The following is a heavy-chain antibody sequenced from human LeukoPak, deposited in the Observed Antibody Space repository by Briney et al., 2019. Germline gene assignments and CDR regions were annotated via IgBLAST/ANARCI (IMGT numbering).Heavy chain of an antibody. D-gene: IGHD3-10*01. CDR3: GMVRGVISYYYYMDV. Sequence: WMGXIIPIFGTANYAQKFQGRFTITTDESTSTAYMELSSLRSEDTAVYYCGMVRGVISYYYYMDVWGKGTTVTV. J-gene: IGHJ6*03. CDR2: IIPIFGTA. V-gene: IGHV1-69*05.